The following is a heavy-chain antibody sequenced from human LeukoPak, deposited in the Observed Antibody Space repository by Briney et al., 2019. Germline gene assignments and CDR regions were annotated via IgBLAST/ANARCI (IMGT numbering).Heavy chain of an antibody. J-gene: IGHJ4*02. CDR3: ATDLGGSYYYFDY. V-gene: IGHV1-69*13. Sequence: SVKVSCKASGGTFSSYAISWVRQAPGQGLEWMGGIIPIFGTANYAQKFQGRVTITADESTSTAYMELSSLRSEDTAVYYCATDLGGSYYYFDYWGQGTLVTVSS. D-gene: IGHD1-26*01. CDR2: IIPIFGTA. CDR1: GGTFSSYA.